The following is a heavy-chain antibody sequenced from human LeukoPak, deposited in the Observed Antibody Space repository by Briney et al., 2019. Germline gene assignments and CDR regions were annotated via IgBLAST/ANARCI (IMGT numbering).Heavy chain of an antibody. J-gene: IGHJ3*02. Sequence: KASETLSLTCTVSGGSISSYYWSWIRQPPGKGLEWIGYIYYSGSTNYNPSLKSRVTISVDTSKNQFSLKLSPVTAADTAVYYCARGRGYAFDIWGQGTMVTVSS. D-gene: IGHD1-26*01. CDR1: GGSISSYY. CDR3: ARGRGYAFDI. V-gene: IGHV4-59*01. CDR2: IYYSGST.